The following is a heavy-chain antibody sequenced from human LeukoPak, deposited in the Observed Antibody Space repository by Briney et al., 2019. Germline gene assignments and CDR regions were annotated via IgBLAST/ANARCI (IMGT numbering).Heavy chain of an antibody. J-gene: IGHJ4*02. CDR2: ISDSSGST. D-gene: IGHD3-22*01. CDR3: AKRGVVIRVILVGFHKEAYYFDS. Sequence: GGSLRLSCAVSGITLSNYGMSWFRQAPGNGLEWFSGISDSSGSTNYADSVKGRFTSYRDNRKNTLDLQMNSLRAEETAVYFCAKRGVVIRVILVGFHKEAYYFDSWGQGALVTVSS. CDR1: GITLSNYG. V-gene: IGHV3-23*01.